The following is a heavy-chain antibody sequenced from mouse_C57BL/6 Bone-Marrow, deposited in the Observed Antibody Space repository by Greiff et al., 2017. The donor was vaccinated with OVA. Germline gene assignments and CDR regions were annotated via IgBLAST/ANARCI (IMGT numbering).Heavy chain of an antibody. J-gene: IGHJ3*01. CDR2: ISSGSSTI. V-gene: IGHV5-17*01. D-gene: IGHD2-12*01. CDR1: GFTFSDYG. Sequence: EVKLVESGGGLVKPGGSLKLSCAASGFTFSDYGMHWVRQAPEKGLEWVAYISSGSSTIYYADTVKGRFTISRDNAKNTLFLQMTSLRSEDTAMYYSARGALRRWFAYWGQGTLVTVSA. CDR3: ARGALRRWFAY.